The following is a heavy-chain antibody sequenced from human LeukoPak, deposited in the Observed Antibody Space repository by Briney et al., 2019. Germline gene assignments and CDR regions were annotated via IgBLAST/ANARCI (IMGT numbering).Heavy chain of an antibody. CDR3: ARDLTGGSEF. CDR2: INEDGRTI. CDR1: GFTLRSYW. V-gene: IGHV3-74*01. J-gene: IGHJ4*02. Sequence: PGRSLRLSCAVSGFTLRSYWMHWVRQAPGKGLVWVSRINEDGRTINYADSVEGRFTISRDKAKNTLYLQMNSLRVEDTAVYFCARDLTGGSEFWGQGTLVTVSS. D-gene: IGHD3-9*01.